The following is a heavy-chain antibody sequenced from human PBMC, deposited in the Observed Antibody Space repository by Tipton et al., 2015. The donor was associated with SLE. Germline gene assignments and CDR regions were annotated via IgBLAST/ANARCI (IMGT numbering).Heavy chain of an antibody. D-gene: IGHD1-7*01. CDR2: INHSGST. J-gene: IGHJ5*02. CDR3: ARGYRPGTTWFDP. Sequence: TLSLTCAVYGGSFSGYYWSWIRQPPGKGLEWIGEINHSGSTNYNPSLKSRVTISVDTSKNQFSLKLSSVTAADTAVYYCARGYRPGTTWFDPWGQGTLVTVPS. CDR1: GGSFSGYY. V-gene: IGHV4-34*01.